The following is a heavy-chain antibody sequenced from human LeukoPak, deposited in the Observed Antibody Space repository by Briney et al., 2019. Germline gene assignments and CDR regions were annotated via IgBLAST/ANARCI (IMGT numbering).Heavy chain of an antibody. J-gene: IGHJ4*02. CDR1: GYSISSGYY. CDR3: ARDYVPYCGGDCYPLSS. V-gene: IGHV4-38-2*02. D-gene: IGHD2-21*01. CDR2: IYHSGST. Sequence: PSETLSLTCTVSGYSISSGYYWGWIRPPPGKGLEWIGSIYHSGSTYYNPPLKSRVTISVDTSKNQFSLKLSSVTAADTAVYYCARDYVPYCGGDCYPLSSWGQGTLVTVSS.